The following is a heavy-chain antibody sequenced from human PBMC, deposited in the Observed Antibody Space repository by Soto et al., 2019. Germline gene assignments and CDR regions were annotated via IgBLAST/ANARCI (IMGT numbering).Heavy chain of an antibody. D-gene: IGHD3-22*01. Sequence: GGSRRLSCSGSGFTFSSYAMHWVRQAPGKGLEYVSAISYDGSNKYYADSVKGRFTISRDNSKNTLYLQMNSLRAEDTAVYYCAGAYYYDSSGYYSRLSVHKDYGMDVWGQGTTVTVSS. CDR1: GFTFSSYA. V-gene: IGHV3-64*04. J-gene: IGHJ6*02. CDR2: ISYDGSNK. CDR3: AGAYYYDSSGYYSRLSVHKDYGMDV.